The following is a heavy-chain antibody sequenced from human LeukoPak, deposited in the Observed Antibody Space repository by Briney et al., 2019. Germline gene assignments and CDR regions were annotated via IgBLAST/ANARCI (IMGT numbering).Heavy chain of an antibody. V-gene: IGHV1-69*01. D-gene: IGHD6-13*01. CDR2: IIPIFGTA. CDR1: GGTFSSYA. J-gene: IGHJ6*03. Sequence: SVKVSCKASGGTFSSYAISWVRQAPGQGLEWMGGIIPIFGTANYAQKFQGRVTITADESTSTAYMELSSLRSEDTAVYYCARTVLPGIAAAYYYYYMDIWGKGTTVTVSS. CDR3: ARTVLPGIAAAYYYYYMDI.